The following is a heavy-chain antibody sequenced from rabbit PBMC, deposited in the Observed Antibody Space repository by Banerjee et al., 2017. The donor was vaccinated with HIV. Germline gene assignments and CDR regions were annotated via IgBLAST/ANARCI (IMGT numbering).Heavy chain of an antibody. D-gene: IGHD2-1*01. V-gene: IGHV1S45*01. CDR1: GFSFSSGYK. Sequence: QEQLVESGGDLVQPGASLTLTCTASGFSFSSGYKMCWVRQAPGKGLEWIACIYAGSSGTTWYASWAKGRFTISKTSSTTVTLQMTSLTAADTATYFCARDGVITLYGMDLWGQGTLVTVS. CDR3: ARDGVITLYGMDL. J-gene: IGHJ6*01. CDR2: IYAGSSGTT.